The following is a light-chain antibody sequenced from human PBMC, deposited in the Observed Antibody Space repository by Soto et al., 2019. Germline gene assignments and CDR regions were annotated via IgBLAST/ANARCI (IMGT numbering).Light chain of an antibody. CDR1: QSVSSS. CDR2: DAS. Sequence: EIVLTQSPATLSFSPGERATLSCRASQSVSSSLAWYQQKPGQAPRLLIYDASNWRTGVPSRFSGSGSGTDFTLTISSLEPEDFAGYYCQQRSNWPLTFGRGTKVDIK. J-gene: IGKJ3*01. V-gene: IGKV3-11*01. CDR3: QQRSNWPLT.